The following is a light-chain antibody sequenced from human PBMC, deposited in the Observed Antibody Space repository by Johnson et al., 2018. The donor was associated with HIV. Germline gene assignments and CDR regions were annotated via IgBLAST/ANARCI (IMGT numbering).Light chain of an antibody. CDR3: GAWDGRLSVYV. CDR1: SSNVGNSY. CDR2: DNN. V-gene: IGLV1-51*01. Sequence: QFVLTQPPSVSAAPGQNVTISCSGTSSNVGNSYLSWYQHFPETAPKLLIYDNNKRPSGIPDRFSASKSGTTATLGITGLQTGDEADYYCGAWDGRLSVYVFGTGTKVTV. J-gene: IGLJ1*01.